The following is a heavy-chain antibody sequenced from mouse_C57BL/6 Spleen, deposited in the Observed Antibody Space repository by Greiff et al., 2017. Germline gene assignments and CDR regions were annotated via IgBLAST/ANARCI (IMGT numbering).Heavy chain of an antibody. CDR1: GYTFTSYW. CDR3: ARDEGDGYSWLAY. V-gene: IGHV1-55*01. D-gene: IGHD2-3*01. CDR2: IYPGSGST. J-gene: IGHJ3*01. Sequence: VQLQQPGAELVKPGASVKMSCKASGYTFTSYWITWVKQRPGQGLEWIGDIYPGSGSTNYNEKFKSKATLTVDTSSSTAYMQPSSLPSEDSAVYYCARDEGDGYSWLAYWGQGTLVTVSA.